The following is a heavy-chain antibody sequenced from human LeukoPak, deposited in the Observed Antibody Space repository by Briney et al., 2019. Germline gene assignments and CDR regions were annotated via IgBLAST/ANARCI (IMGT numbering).Heavy chain of an antibody. CDR2: INHSGST. CDR1: GGSFSGYY. J-gene: IGHJ4*02. D-gene: IGHD3-22*01. Sequence: SETLSLTCAVYGGSFSGYYWSWIRQPPGKGLEWIGEINHSGSTNYNPSLKSRVTISVDTSKNQFPLKLSSVTAADTAVYYCARVRYYYDSSGQYYFDYWGQGTLVTVSS. CDR3: ARVRYYYDSSGQYYFDY. V-gene: IGHV4-34*01.